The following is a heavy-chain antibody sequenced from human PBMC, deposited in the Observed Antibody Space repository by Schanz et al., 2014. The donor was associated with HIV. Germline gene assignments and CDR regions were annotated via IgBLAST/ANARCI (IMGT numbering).Heavy chain of an antibody. CDR3: AKLGQVEWLGALDI. Sequence: VQLVESGGGLVQPGGSLKLSCAASGFTFSGSAMHWVRQAPGKGRGGGDVDSYDGKTAFYAVSVQGRFSISRDNSKNMLYLQMNSLRREDTAVYYCAKLGQVEWLGALDIWGQGLMVTVSS. CDR1: GFTFSGSA. V-gene: IGHV3-30-3*02. D-gene: IGHD3-3*01. CDR2: DSYDGKTA. J-gene: IGHJ3*02.